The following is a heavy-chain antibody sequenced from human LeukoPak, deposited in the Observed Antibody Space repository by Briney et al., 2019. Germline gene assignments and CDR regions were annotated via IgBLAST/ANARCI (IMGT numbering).Heavy chain of an antibody. CDR2: INPNSGGT. D-gene: IGHD3-22*01. Sequence: ASVKVSCKASGYTFTGYYMHWVRQAPGQGLEWMGWINPNSGGTNYAQKFQGRVTMTRDTSISTAYMELSRLRSDDTAVYYCARVGAVDYYDSGGYYCDYWGQGTLVTVSS. J-gene: IGHJ4*02. CDR1: GYTFTGYY. CDR3: ARVGAVDYYDSGGYYCDY. V-gene: IGHV1-2*02.